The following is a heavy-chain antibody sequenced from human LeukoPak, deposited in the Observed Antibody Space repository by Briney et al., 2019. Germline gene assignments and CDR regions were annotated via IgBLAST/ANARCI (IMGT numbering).Heavy chain of an antibody. CDR3: AIRIADDLIRFDY. CDR2: ISAYNGNT. J-gene: IGHJ4*02. Sequence: GASVTVSFTASGYTFTSYGISWVRQAPGQGLEWMGWISAYNGNTNYAQKLQGRVTMTTDTSTSTAYMELRSLRSDDTAVYYCAIRIADDLIRFDYWGQGTLVTVSS. CDR1: GYTFTSYG. D-gene: IGHD3/OR15-3a*01. V-gene: IGHV1-18*01.